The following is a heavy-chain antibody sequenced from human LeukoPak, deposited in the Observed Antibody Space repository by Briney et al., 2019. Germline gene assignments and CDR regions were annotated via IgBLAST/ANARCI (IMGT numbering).Heavy chain of an antibody. V-gene: IGHV1-18*01. CDR1: GYTFTSYG. Sequence: ASVRLPSTASGYTFTSYGISWVRQAPGQGLEWMGWIRAYDGNTNYAQTLKGRVTMYTDRSTSTAYMQLRSRRSDDAAVYYCARDQTIDIWGQGTMVTVSS. CDR3: ARDQTIDI. CDR2: IRAYDGNT. J-gene: IGHJ3*02.